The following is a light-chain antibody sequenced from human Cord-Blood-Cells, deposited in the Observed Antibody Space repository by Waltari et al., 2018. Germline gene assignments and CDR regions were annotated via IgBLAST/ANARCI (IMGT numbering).Light chain of an antibody. CDR2: KAS. CDR1: VLAKKY. Sequence: SYELTQPSSVSVSPGQTARITCSGDVLAKKYARWFQQKPGQAPVLGIYKASERPSGIPARFSGCSAGTTVTLTIGGAQVEDEADYYCYSAADNNRGVFGGGTKLTVL. J-gene: IGLJ3*02. CDR3: YSAADNNRGV. V-gene: IGLV3-27*01.